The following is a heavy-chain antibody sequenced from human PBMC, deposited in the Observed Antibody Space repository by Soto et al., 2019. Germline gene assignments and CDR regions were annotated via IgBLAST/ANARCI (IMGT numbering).Heavy chain of an antibody. V-gene: IGHV4-59*01. Sequence: PSETLSLTCTVSGGSISSYYWSWIRQPPGKGLEWIGYIYYSGSTNYNPSLKSRVTISVDTSKNQFSLKLSSVTAADTAVYYCARGFWWGNYYYYYGMDVWGQGTTVTVSS. D-gene: IGHD2-15*01. J-gene: IGHJ6*02. CDR1: GGSISSYY. CDR2: IYYSGST. CDR3: ARGFWWGNYYYYYGMDV.